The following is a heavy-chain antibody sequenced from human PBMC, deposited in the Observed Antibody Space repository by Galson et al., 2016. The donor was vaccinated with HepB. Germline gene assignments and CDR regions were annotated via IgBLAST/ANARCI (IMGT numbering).Heavy chain of an antibody. V-gene: IGHV1-69*13. CDR2: IIPIFGTT. CDR3: ARGFIAAVGWFDP. CDR1: GGTFSSYT. J-gene: IGHJ5*02. Sequence: SVKVSCKASGGTFSSYTISWVRQAPGQGLEWMGGIIPIFGTTNYAQKFQGRVTITADESTSTAYMELRSLRSEDTAVYYCARGFIAAVGWFDPWGQGTLVTVSS. D-gene: IGHD6-13*01.